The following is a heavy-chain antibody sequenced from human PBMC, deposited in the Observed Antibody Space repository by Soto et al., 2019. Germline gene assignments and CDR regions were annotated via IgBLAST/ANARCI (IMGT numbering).Heavy chain of an antibody. CDR2: ISSSSSSI. CDR1: GVTFSSYS. Sequence: EVQLVESGGGLVQPGGSLRLSCTASGVTFSSYSMVWVRQAPGKGLEWVSYISSSSSSIYYADSVKGRFSTPRDNAKNSTSLQMNSLRGEDTGVYYCARELGFDAVARMDVWGQGTTVTVSS. CDR3: ARELGFDAVARMDV. V-gene: IGHV3-48*01. D-gene: IGHD3-10*01. J-gene: IGHJ6*02.